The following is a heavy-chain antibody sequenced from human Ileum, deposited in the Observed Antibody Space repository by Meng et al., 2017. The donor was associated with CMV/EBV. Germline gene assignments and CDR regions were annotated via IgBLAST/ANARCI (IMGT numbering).Heavy chain of an antibody. V-gene: IGHV1-69*10. D-gene: IGHD6-25*01. CDR1: GCTFSSYA. CDR3: AGHFSAADY. Sequence: SVKVSCKASGCTFSSYAISWVRQAPGQGLEWMGGIIPILGIANYAQKFQGRVTITADNSTSTAYMELSSLRSEDTAVYYCAGHFSAADYWGQGTLVTVSS. CDR2: IIPILGIA. J-gene: IGHJ4*02.